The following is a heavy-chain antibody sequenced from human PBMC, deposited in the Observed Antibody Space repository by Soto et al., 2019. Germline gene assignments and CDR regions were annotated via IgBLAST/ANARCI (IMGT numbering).Heavy chain of an antibody. V-gene: IGHV3-23*01. CDR2: ISGNGGFT. D-gene: IGHD2-2*02. J-gene: IGHJ6*02. CDR3: AKDMRNIVVVPAALRPSHFYYGMDI. CDR1: GFTFGSYA. Sequence: EVQLLESGGGLGQPGGSLRLSCAASGFTFGSYAMSWVRQAPGKGLEWVSTISGNGGFTYYADSVQGRFSISRDNSKNTLYLQINTLRAEYTAKYYCAKDMRNIVVVPAALRPSHFYYGMDIWGQGTTVTVSS.